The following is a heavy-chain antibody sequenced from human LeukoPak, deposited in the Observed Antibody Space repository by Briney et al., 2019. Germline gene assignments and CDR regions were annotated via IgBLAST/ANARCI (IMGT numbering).Heavy chain of an antibody. CDR1: GGSISSYY. Sequence: KPSETLSLTCTVSGGSISSYYWSWIRQPPGKGLEWIGYIYYSGSTNYNPSLKSRVTISVDTSKNQFSLKLSSVTAADTAVYYCARAGYDFWSGYFSIAKYYYYYMDVWGKGTTVTVSS. J-gene: IGHJ6*03. V-gene: IGHV4-59*01. CDR3: ARAGYDFWSGYFSIAKYYYYYMDV. CDR2: IYYSGST. D-gene: IGHD3-3*01.